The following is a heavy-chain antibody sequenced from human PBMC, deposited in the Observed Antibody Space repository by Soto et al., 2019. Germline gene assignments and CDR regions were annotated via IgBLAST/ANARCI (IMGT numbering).Heavy chain of an antibody. CDR3: ARRYGSAFDI. CDR2: IYYSGST. Sequence: KPSETLALTCTVSGGSISSYYWSWIRQPPGKGLEWIGYIYYSGSTNYNPSLKSRVTISVDTSKNQFSLRLSSVTAADTAVYYCARRYGSAFDIWGQRTMVTVSS. D-gene: IGHD1-26*01. V-gene: IGHV4-59*08. J-gene: IGHJ3*02. CDR1: GGSISSYY.